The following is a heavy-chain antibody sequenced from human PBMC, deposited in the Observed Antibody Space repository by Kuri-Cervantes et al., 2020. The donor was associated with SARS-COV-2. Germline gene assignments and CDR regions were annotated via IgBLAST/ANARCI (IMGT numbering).Heavy chain of an antibody. J-gene: IGHJ4*02. Sequence: GESLKISCAASGFTFSDYYMSWIRQAPGKGLEWVSYISSSGSTIYYADSVKGQFTISRDNAKNSLYLQMSSLRAEDTAVYYCARPEVVRGVDYWGQGTLVTVSS. V-gene: IGHV3-11*01. D-gene: IGHD4-23*01. CDR3: ARPEVVRGVDY. CDR1: GFTFSDYY. CDR2: ISSSGSTI.